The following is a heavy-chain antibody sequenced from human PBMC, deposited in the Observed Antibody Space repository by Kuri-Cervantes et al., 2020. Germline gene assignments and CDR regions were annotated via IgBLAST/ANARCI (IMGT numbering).Heavy chain of an antibody. CDR2: TYYRSKWYN. D-gene: IGHD2-2*01. CDR3: ARAPGSRGVVPAAFDI. Sequence: LRLSCAISGDSVSSNSAAWNWIRQSPSRGLEWLGRTYYRSKWYNDYAVSVKSRITINPDTSKNQFSLQLNSVTPEDTAVYHCARAPGSRGVVPAAFDIWGQGTMVTVSS. V-gene: IGHV6-1*01. CDR1: GDSVSSNSAA. J-gene: IGHJ3*02.